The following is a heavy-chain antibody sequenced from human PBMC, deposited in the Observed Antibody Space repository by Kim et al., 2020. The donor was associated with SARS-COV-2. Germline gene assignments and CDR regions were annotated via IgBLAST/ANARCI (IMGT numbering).Heavy chain of an antibody. CDR1: GFTFSSYG. V-gene: IGHV3-30*18. D-gene: IGHD2-15*01. Sequence: GGSLRLSCAASGFTFSSYGMHWVRQAPGKGLEWVAVISYDGSNKYYADSVKGRFTISRDNSKNTLYLQMNSLRAEDTAVYYCAKDLSSGYCSGGSCYGVYWGQGTLVTVSS. CDR3: AKDLSSGYCSGGSCYGVY. CDR2: ISYDGSNK. J-gene: IGHJ4*02.